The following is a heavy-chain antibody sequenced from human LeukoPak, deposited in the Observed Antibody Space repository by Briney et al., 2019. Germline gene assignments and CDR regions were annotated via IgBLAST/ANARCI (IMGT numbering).Heavy chain of an antibody. Sequence: SETLSLTCTVSGGSISNYYWTWIRQSPGKGLEWIGYIYYSGNTNYNPSLESRVTISVDTSKNQFSLRLSSVTAADTAVYYCGRCVYSSIWSLGMDVWGQGTTVTVSS. CDR1: GGSISNYY. CDR2: IYYSGNT. J-gene: IGHJ6*02. D-gene: IGHD6-13*01. CDR3: GRCVYSSIWSLGMDV. V-gene: IGHV4-59*08.